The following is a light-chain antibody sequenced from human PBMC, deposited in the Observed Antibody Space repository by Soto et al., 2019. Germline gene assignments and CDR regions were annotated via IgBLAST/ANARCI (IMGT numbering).Light chain of an antibody. CDR2: GTS. CDR3: QQYGSSALT. J-gene: IGKJ4*01. V-gene: IGKV3-20*01. Sequence: IVFTQSPGTLSLSPGERATLSCSASQSVSSSYLVWYQQRPGQPPRLLIYGTSNRAAGIPDRFTGTGSGTDFTLTIYRLEPEDSAVYYCQQYGSSALTFGGGTKV. CDR1: QSVSSSY.